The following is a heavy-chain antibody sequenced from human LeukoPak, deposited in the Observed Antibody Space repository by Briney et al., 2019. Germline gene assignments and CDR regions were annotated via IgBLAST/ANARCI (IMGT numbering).Heavy chain of an antibody. D-gene: IGHD3-9*01. CDR2: IIPIFGTA. Sequence: GASVKVSCKASGGTFISYAISWVRQAPGQGLEWMGGIIPIFGTANYAQKFQGRVTMTRDTSTSTVYMELSSLRSEDTAVYYCARGCYDLLTGYYTDGCFDYWGQGTLVTVSS. CDR3: ARGCYDLLTGYYTDGCFDY. CDR1: GGTFISYA. J-gene: IGHJ4*02. V-gene: IGHV1-69*05.